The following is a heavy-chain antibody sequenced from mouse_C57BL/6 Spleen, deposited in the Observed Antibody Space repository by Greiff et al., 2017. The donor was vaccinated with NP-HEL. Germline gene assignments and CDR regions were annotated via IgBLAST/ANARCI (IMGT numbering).Heavy chain of an antibody. D-gene: IGHD4-1*01. CDR2: IYPGSGNT. Sequence: VQGVESGAELVRPGASVKLSCKASGYTFTDYYINWVKQRPGQGLEWIARIYPGSGNTYYNEKFKGKATLTAEKSSSTAYMQLISLTSEDSAVYFCARGGEELGPFDYWGQGTTLTVSS. CDR3: ARGGEELGPFDY. V-gene: IGHV1-76*01. J-gene: IGHJ2*01. CDR1: GYTFTDYY.